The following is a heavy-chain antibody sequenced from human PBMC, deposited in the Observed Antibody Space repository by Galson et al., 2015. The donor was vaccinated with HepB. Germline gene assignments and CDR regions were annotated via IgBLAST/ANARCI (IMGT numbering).Heavy chain of an antibody. V-gene: IGHV1-46*01. D-gene: IGHD1-26*01. Sequence: SVKVSCKASEYTFTTYYIHWVRQAPGQGLEWMGIINPSGGTTTYAQEFQGRITMTRDTSTSTVYMELSSLRSEGTAVYYCARAAQFLGSYDYWGQGTLVTVSS. CDR2: INPSGGTT. CDR1: EYTFTTYY. J-gene: IGHJ4*02. CDR3: ARAAQFLGSYDY.